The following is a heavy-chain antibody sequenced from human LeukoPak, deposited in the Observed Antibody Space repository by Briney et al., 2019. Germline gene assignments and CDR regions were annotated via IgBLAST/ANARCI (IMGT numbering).Heavy chain of an antibody. CDR2: ISYNSRTI. CDR3: ARDHYGDYDY. Sequence: GGSLRLSCEASGFTFNTYDMNWVRQAPGKGLEWISYISYNSRTIYYADSVKGRFTISRDNAKNSLFLRMNRLRADDTAVYYCARDHYGDYDYWGQGTLVTVSS. J-gene: IGHJ4*02. CDR1: GFTFNTYD. V-gene: IGHV3-48*03. D-gene: IGHD4-17*01.